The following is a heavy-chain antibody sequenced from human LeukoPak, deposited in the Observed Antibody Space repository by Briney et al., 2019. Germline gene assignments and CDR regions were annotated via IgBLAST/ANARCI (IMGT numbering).Heavy chain of an antibody. Sequence: GSLRLSCVASGFIFNNYRMTWVRQAPGKGLEWVANIKQDGSEKQYVDSVKGRFAISRDNAKKSLYLQINTLRAEDTAVYYCVRGPHIAATSYWGQGTLVTVSS. CDR1: GFIFNNYR. J-gene: IGHJ4*02. V-gene: IGHV3-7*03. D-gene: IGHD6-25*01. CDR3: VRGPHIAATSY. CDR2: IKQDGSEK.